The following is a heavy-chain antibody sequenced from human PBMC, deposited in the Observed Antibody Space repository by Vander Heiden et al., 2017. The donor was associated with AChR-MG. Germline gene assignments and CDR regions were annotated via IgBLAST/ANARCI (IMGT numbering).Heavy chain of an antibody. V-gene: IGHV1-69*01. CDR2: IIPIFGTA. J-gene: IGHJ4*02. Sequence: QVQLVQSGAEVKKPGSSVTVSCKASGRPFSSYASSWVRQAPGQGLEWMGWIIPIFGTANYAQKFQGRVTITADESTSTAYMELSSLRSEDTAVYYCAFGVLRYFDWYPGYWGQGTLVTVSS. CDR3: AFGVLRYFDWYPGY. CDR1: GRPFSSYA. D-gene: IGHD3-9*01.